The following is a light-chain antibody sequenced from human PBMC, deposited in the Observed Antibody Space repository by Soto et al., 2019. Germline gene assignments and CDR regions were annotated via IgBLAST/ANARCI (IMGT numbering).Light chain of an antibody. V-gene: IGKV3-20*01. J-gene: IGKJ4*01. CDR2: GAS. CDR1: QSVSSIY. Sequence: ENEVNQSPCAVSLYQGERATLSCRASQSVSSIYLAWYQQKPGQAPRLLIYGASSRATGIPDRFSGSESETDFTLTISGLQPDDCAIYYCPHTAISPNSFGAGTKVDIK. CDR3: PHTAISPNS.